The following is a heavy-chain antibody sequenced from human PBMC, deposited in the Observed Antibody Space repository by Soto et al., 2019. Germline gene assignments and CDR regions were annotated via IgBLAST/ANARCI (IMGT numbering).Heavy chain of an antibody. Sequence: EVQLLESGGGLVQPGGSLRLSCAASGFTFSSYAMSWVRQAPGKGLEWVSAISGSGGSTFYADSVKGRFTISGDNSKNTLYLQMNSLRAEDTAVYYCAKYCTNGVCYHWDAFDIWGQGTMVTVSS. CDR1: GFTFSSYA. V-gene: IGHV3-23*01. CDR3: AKYCTNGVCYHWDAFDI. CDR2: ISGSGGST. D-gene: IGHD2-8*01. J-gene: IGHJ3*02.